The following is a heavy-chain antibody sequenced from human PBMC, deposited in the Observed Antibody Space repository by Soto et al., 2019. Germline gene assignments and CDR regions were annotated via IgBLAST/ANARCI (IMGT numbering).Heavy chain of an antibody. CDR3: VRGTYCGASCYFAREY. V-gene: IGHV1-69*01. J-gene: IGHJ4*02. D-gene: IGHD2-21*01. Sequence: VQLVQSGSEVKKPGSSVKVSCKASGDTSTTYVVSWVRQAPGNGLEWMGGINPMSRTAKYAEKYSGRVTITADEATKTVYLDLTTLRFEDTAVYLCVRGTYCGASCYFAREYWGQGTLVAVSS. CDR2: INPMSRTA. CDR1: GDTSTTYV.